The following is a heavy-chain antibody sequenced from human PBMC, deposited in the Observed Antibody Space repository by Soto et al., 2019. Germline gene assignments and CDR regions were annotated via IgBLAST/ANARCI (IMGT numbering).Heavy chain of an antibody. CDR3: SRGSSGWSWIDY. CDR2: MNEDGSHI. J-gene: IGHJ4*02. CDR1: EFTFSSYW. V-gene: IGHV3-74*01. D-gene: IGHD6-19*01. Sequence: EVQLVESGGGLVQPGGSLRVSCTASEFTFSSYWMHWVRQVPGKGLEWVSRMNEDGSHILYADSVKGRFTISRDNAKNTSFLQMSSLRAEDTAIYYCSRGSSGWSWIDYWGPGTLVTVSS.